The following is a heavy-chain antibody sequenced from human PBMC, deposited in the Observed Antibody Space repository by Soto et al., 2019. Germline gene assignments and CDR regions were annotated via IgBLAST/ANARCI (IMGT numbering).Heavy chain of an antibody. V-gene: IGHV1-69*13. CDR3: AREETMVYGTTSSAFDI. CDR1: GGTFSSYA. J-gene: IGHJ3*02. D-gene: IGHD2-8*01. Sequence: SVKVSCKASGGTFSSYAISWVRQAPGQGLEWMGGIIPIFGTANYAQKFQGRVTITADESTSTAYMELSSLRSEDTAVYYCAREETMVYGTTSSAFDIWGQGTMVTVSS. CDR2: IIPIFGTA.